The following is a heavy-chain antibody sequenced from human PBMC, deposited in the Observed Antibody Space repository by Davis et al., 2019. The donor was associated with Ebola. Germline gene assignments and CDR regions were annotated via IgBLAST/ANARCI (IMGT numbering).Heavy chain of an antibody. Sequence: AASVKVSCKASGYTFTSYYMHWVRQAPGQGLEWMGIINPSGGSTSYAQKFQGRVTMTRDTSTSTVYMELSSLRSEDTAVYYCAREGAYCSSTSCYVDYWGQGTLVTVSS. J-gene: IGHJ4*02. CDR3: AREGAYCSSTSCYVDY. CDR2: INPSGGST. V-gene: IGHV1-46*01. D-gene: IGHD2-2*01. CDR1: GYTFTSYY.